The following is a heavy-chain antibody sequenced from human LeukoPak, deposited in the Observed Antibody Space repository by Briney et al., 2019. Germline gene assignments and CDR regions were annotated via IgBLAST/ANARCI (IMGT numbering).Heavy chain of an antibody. V-gene: IGHV3-23*01. Sequence: GGSLRLSCAASGVTFSSYAMSWVRQAPGKGLEWVSAISGSGGSTYYADSAKRRFTIPRDNSKNTLSLQMNSLRAEDTAVYYCAKESHCYDSSGRSDYWGQGTLVTVSS. D-gene: IGHD3-22*01. CDR2: ISGSGGST. J-gene: IGHJ4*02. CDR3: AKESHCYDSSGRSDY. CDR1: GVTFSSYA.